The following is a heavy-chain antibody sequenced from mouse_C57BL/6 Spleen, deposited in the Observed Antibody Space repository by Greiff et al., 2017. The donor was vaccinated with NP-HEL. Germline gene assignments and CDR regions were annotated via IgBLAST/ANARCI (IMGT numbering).Heavy chain of an antibody. CDR1: GFNIKDYY. J-gene: IGHJ1*03. CDR2: IDPEDGET. D-gene: IGHD1-1*01. V-gene: IGHV14-2*01. Sequence: VQLKQSGAELVKPGASVKLSCTASGFNIKDYYMHWVKQRTEQGLEWIGRIDPEDGETKYAPKFQGKATITADTSSNTAYLQLSSLTSEDTAVYYWARYYGSSYGYFDVWGTGTTVTVSS. CDR3: ARYYGSSYGYFDV.